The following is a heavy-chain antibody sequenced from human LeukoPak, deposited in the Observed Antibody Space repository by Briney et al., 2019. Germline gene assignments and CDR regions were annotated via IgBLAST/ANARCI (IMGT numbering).Heavy chain of an antibody. D-gene: IGHD3-3*01. CDR1: GYSISSGYY. CDR2: IYHSGST. J-gene: IGHJ4*02. Sequence: SETLSLTCTVSGYSISSGYYWGWIRQPPGKGLEWIGSIYHSGSTYYNPSLKSRVTISVDTSKNQFSLKLSSVTAADTAVYYCARDFSFSVDYWGQGTLVTVSS. CDR3: ARDFSFSVDY. V-gene: IGHV4-38-2*02.